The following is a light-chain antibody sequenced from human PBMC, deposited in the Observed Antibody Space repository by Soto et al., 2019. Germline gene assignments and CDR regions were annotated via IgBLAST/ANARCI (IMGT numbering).Light chain of an antibody. CDR1: QSVDSRY. Sequence: EIVLTQSPDTLSLSPGERATLSCRASQSVDSRYLAWYQQKPGQAPRLVIHAVSRRATGIPDRFSGSGSGTDFTLTISRLEPEDCADYDCQQYGNSPRYSFGQGTKLQIK. CDR3: QQYGNSPRYS. V-gene: IGKV3-20*01. J-gene: IGKJ2*03. CDR2: AVS.